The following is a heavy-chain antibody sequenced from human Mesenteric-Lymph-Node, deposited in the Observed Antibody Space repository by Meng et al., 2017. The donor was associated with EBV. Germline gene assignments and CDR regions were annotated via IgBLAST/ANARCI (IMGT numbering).Heavy chain of an antibody. CDR2: INTKTGKP. Sequence: QVQLVQSGSELKKPGASVKVSCKASAYTYTSYAINWVRQAPGQGLEWIGWINTKTGKPAYAQGFTGRFVFSLDTSVSTAYLQISTLKAEDTAVYFCARGVGSYSDYWGQGTLVTVSS. D-gene: IGHD1-26*01. CDR1: AYTYTSYA. V-gene: IGHV7-4-1*02. CDR3: ARGVGSYSDY. J-gene: IGHJ4*02.